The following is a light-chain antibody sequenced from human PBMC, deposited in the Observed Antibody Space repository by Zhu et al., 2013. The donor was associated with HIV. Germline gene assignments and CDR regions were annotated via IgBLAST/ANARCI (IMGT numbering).Light chain of an antibody. CDR3: QQYNRYSPTCS. V-gene: IGKV1-5*03. CDR2: KAS. Sequence: DIQMTQSPSTLSASVGDRVTITCRASQTISSWLAWYQQKPGKAPKLLIYKASSLESGVPSRFSGSGSGPEFTLTISSLQPDDFATYYCQQYNRYSPTCSFGQGTKLEIK. CDR1: QTISSW. J-gene: IGKJ2*04.